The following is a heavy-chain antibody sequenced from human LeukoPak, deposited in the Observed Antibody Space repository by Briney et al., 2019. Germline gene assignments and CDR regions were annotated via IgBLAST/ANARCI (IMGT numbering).Heavy chain of an antibody. CDR3: ARHYYDSSGYYYVDAFDI. D-gene: IGHD3-22*01. CDR2: IYYSGST. Sequence: SETLSLTCTVSGSSISSHYWSWIRQPPGKGLEWIGYIYYSGSTNYNPSLKSRVTISVDTSKNQFSLKLSSVTAADTAVYYCARHYYDSSGYYYVDAFDIWGQGTMVTVSS. J-gene: IGHJ3*02. V-gene: IGHV4-59*11. CDR1: GSSISSHY.